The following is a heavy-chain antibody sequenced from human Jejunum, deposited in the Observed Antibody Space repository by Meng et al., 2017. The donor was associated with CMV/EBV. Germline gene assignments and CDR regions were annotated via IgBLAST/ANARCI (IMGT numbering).Heavy chain of an antibody. CDR3: AREEGSGSYYF. CDR2: VWYDGIRT. D-gene: IGHD1-26*01. V-gene: IGHV3-33*01. Sequence: LSCATSGFTFRNHGIHWVRQTPGKGLEWVAVVWYDGIRTYYADSVRGRYTISRDDSKNTLYLQMGSLGPEDMAVYYCAREEGSGSYYFRGQGTLVTVSS. CDR1: GFTFRNHG. J-gene: IGHJ4*02.